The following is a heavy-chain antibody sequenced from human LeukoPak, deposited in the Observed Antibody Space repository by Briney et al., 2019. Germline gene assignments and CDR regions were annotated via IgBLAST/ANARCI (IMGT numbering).Heavy chain of an antibody. Sequence: PSETLSLTCTVSGGSISSSSYYWGWIRQPPGKGLEWIGSIYYSGSTYYNPSLKSRVTISVDTSKNQFSLKLSSVTAADTAVYYCARSATFFCYFDYWGQGTLVTVSS. D-gene: IGHD3-3*01. CDR3: ARSATFFCYFDY. CDR2: IYYSGST. J-gene: IGHJ4*02. CDR1: GGSISSSSYY. V-gene: IGHV4-39*01.